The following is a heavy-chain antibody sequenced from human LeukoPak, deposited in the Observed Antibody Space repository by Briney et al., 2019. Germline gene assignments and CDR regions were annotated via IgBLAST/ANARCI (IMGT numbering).Heavy chain of an antibody. CDR2: IYTSGST. CDR3: ARQGGTALSYYYYMDV. CDR1: GGSISSYY. J-gene: IGHJ6*03. Sequence: SETLSLTCTVSGGSISSYYWSWIRQPAGKGLEWIGRIYTSGSTNYNPSLKSRVTMSVDTSKNQFSLKLSSVTAADPAVYYCARQGGTALSYYYYMDVWGKGTTVTVSS. D-gene: IGHD2-15*01. V-gene: IGHV4-4*07.